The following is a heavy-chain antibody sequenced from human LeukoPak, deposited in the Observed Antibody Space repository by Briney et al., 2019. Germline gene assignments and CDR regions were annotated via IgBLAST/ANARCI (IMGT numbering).Heavy chain of an antibody. CDR1: GYIFTSYD. CDR2: MNPNSGNT. Sequence: ASVKVSCKASGYIFTSYDINWVRQAPGQGLEWMGWMNPNSGNTDYAQKFQGRVTMTRDTSISTAYMELSSLRSEDTAVYYCARLSSHYGDYKVDPWGQGTLVTVSS. CDR3: ARLSSHYGDYKVDP. J-gene: IGHJ5*02. D-gene: IGHD4-17*01. V-gene: IGHV1-8*01.